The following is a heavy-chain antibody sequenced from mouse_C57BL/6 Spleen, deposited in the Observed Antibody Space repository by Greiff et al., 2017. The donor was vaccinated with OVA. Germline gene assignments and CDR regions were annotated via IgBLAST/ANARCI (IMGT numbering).Heavy chain of an antibody. Sequence: EVKLMESGGGLVQPTGSLKLSCAASGFSFNTYAMNWVRQAPGKGLEWVARIRSKSNNYATYYADSVKDRFTISRDDSESMLYLQMNNLKTEDTAMYYCARQGDYEYADYWGQGTTLTVSS. D-gene: IGHD2-4*01. V-gene: IGHV10-1*01. CDR3: ARQGDYEYADY. J-gene: IGHJ2*01. CDR1: GFSFNTYA. CDR2: IRSKSNNYAT.